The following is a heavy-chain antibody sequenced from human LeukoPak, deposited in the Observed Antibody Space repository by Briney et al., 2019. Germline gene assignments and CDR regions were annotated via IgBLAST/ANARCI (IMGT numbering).Heavy chain of an antibody. Sequence: ASVKVSCKASGGTFSSYAISWVRQAPGQGLEWMGRIIPIFGTANYAQKFQGRVTITTDESTSTAYMELSSLRSEDTAVYYCARDRAYYDFWSGYPTHDAFDIWGQGTMVTVSS. CDR2: IIPIFGTA. V-gene: IGHV1-69*05. D-gene: IGHD3-3*01. CDR1: GGTFSSYA. CDR3: ARDRAYYDFWSGYPTHDAFDI. J-gene: IGHJ3*02.